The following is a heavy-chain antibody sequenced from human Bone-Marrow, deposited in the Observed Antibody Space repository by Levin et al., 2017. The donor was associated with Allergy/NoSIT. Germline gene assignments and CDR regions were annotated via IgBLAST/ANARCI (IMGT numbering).Heavy chain of an antibody. D-gene: IGHD2-2*01. CDR2: IKQDGGDK. CDR3: ARGPGVPAAPYYYDS. CDR1: GFTFSTYW. V-gene: IGHV3-7*04. J-gene: IGHJ4*02. Sequence: GGSLRLSCAASGFTFSTYWMSWVRQAPGKGLEWVAHIKQDGGDKYYVDSLRGRFTISRDNAKNSLYLQMNSLRAEDTAVYYCARGPGVPAAPYYYDSWGQGTLVTVSS.